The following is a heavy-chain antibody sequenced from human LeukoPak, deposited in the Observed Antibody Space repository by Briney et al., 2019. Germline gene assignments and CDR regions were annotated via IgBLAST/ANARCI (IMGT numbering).Heavy chain of an antibody. J-gene: IGHJ4*02. Sequence: KHGESLKIPCKGSGNSFTSYWISWVRQMPGKGLEWMGRIDPSDSYTNYSPSFQGHVTISADKSISTAYLQWSSLKASDTAMYYCARQHCSSTSCYAFFVYWGQGTLVTVSS. CDR1: GNSFTSYW. V-gene: IGHV5-10-1*01. D-gene: IGHD2-2*01. CDR2: IDPSDSYT. CDR3: ARQHCSSTSCYAFFVY.